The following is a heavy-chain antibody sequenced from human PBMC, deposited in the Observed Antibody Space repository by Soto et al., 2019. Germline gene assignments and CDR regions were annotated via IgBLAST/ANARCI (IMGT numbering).Heavy chain of an antibody. CDR2: IYCSGST. CDR1: GGSISSYY. J-gene: IGHJ6*02. Sequence: QVQLQESGPGLVKPSETLSLNCTVSGGSISSYYWSWIRKPPGKGLEWIGYIYCSGSTNYNPSLKSRVTIAVDTSKNQFSLQLSSVIAADTAVYYCARGRYGMDVWGQGTTVTVSS. CDR3: ARGRYGMDV. V-gene: IGHV4-59*01.